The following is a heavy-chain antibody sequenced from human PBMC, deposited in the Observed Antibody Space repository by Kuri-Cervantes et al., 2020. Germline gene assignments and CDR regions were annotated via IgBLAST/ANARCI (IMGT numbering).Heavy chain of an antibody. CDR2: ISSSGSNI. Sequence: GGSLRLSCAASGFTFSSYSMNWVRQAPGKGLEWVSSISSSGSNIYYADSVKGRFTTSRDNAKNSLYLQMKSLRGEDTAVYYCARAPLTRRGIEDDDAFDIWGQGTMVTVSS. D-gene: IGHD3-10*01. CDR3: ARAPLTRRGIEDDDAFDI. J-gene: IGHJ3*02. CDR1: GFTFSSYS. V-gene: IGHV3-21*03.